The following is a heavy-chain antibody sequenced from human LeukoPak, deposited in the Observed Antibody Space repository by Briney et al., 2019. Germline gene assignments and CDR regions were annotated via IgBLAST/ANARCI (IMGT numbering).Heavy chain of an antibody. J-gene: IGHJ4*02. CDR3: ARSSGYPFFDY. Sequence: GGSLRLSCTASGFNFRNAWMCWVRQAPGKGLEWVGLIRSDSDGGVTQYGTPVKGRFTISRDDSKDTVYLQMNSLRAEDTAVYYCARSSGYPFFDYWGQGTLVTVSS. V-gene: IGHV3-15*01. D-gene: IGHD3-22*01. CDR1: GFNFRNAW. CDR2: IRSDSDGGVT.